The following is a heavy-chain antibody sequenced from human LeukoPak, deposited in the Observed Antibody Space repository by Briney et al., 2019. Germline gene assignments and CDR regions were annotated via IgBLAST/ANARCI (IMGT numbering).Heavy chain of an antibody. Sequence: GGSLRLSCAASGFTFSSYSMNWVRQAPGKGLEWVSSISSSSSYIYYADSVKGRFTISRDNAKNSLYLQMNSLRAEDTAVYYCARDLGIDYGSVDNWGQGTLVTVSS. D-gene: IGHD3-10*01. CDR1: GFTFSSYS. V-gene: IGHV3-21*01. CDR2: ISSSSSYI. J-gene: IGHJ4*02. CDR3: ARDLGIDYGSVDN.